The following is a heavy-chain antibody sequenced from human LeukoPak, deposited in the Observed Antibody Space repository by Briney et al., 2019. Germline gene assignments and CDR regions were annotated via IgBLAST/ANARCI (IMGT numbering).Heavy chain of an antibody. CDR1: GGSISSGGYY. CDR3: ARAFADTDNYFDY. Sequence: SETLSLTCTVSGGSISSGGYYWSWIRQHPGKGPEWIGYIYYSGSTYYNPSLKSRVTISVDTSKNQFSLKLSSVTAADTAVYYCARAFADTDNYFDYWGQGTLVTVSS. CDR2: IYYSGST. V-gene: IGHV4-31*03. J-gene: IGHJ4*02. D-gene: IGHD2-2*02.